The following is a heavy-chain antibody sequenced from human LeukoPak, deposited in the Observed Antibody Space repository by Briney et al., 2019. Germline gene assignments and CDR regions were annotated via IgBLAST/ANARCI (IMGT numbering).Heavy chain of an antibody. Sequence: AAVTVSCTASRYTFTSYGISWVRQAPGQGLAWMGWNSAYNGNTNYAQKLQGRVTMTTDTSTSTAYMELRSLRADDTAVYYCARYSSGWYFLDYWGQGTLVTVSS. D-gene: IGHD6-19*01. J-gene: IGHJ4*02. CDR3: ARYSSGWYFLDY. CDR1: RYTFTSYG. V-gene: IGHV1-18*01. CDR2: NSAYNGNT.